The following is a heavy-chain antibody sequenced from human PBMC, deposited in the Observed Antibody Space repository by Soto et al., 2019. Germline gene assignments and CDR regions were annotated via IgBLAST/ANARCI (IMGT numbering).Heavy chain of an antibody. D-gene: IGHD3-3*01. J-gene: IGHJ4*02. V-gene: IGHV4-4*02. CDR1: SDSISRSHW. CDR3: ARVRFLGAFVYYFDY. CDR2: IYYSGST. Sequence: PSETLSLTCAVSSDSISRSHWLTWVRQSPGKGLEWLGYIYYSGSTKYNPSLKSRVTISVDTSKNRFSLKLSSVTAADTAVYYCARVRFLGAFVYYFDYWGQGTLVTAPQ.